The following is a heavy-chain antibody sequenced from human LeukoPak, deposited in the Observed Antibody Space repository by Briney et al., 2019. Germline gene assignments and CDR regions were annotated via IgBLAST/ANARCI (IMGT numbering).Heavy chain of an antibody. CDR2: ISSSSSYI. D-gene: IGHD4-17*01. CDR1: GFTFSSYS. V-gene: IGHV3-21*01. J-gene: IGHJ2*01. CDR3: ARECYGDYDWYFDL. Sequence: GGSLRLSCAASGFTFSSYSMNWVRQAPGKGLEWASSISSSSSYIYYADSVKGRFTISRDNAKNSLHLQMNSLRAEDTAVYYCARECYGDYDWYFDLWGRGTLVTVSS.